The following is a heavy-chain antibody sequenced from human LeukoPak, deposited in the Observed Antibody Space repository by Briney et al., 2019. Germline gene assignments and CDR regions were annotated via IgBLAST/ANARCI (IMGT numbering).Heavy chain of an antibody. V-gene: IGHV3-20*01. CDR2: ITRKGDRT. J-gene: IGHJ2*01. CDR3: VRAGLSHHWFFNL. Sequence: AGSLRLSCVASGFTFESYGMSWVRQVPGKGLEWVSAITRKGDRTDYADAVQGRFTIYRDNAKNSVYLQMNSLRVEDTAFYHCVRAGLSHHWFFNLWGRGTLVAVSS. CDR1: GFTFESYG.